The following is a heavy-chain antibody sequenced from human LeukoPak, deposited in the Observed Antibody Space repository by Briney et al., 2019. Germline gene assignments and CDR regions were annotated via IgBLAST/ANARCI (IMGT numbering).Heavy chain of an antibody. CDR2: IGSSGSTI. CDR1: GFTFSSYV. D-gene: IGHD3-10*01. CDR3: AREAATYNYGSGSYYLDY. Sequence: PGGSLRLSCAASGFTFSSYVMNWVRQAPGKGLEWVSYIGSSGSTIFYADSVKGRFTISRDNAKNSLYLQMNSLRAEDTAVYYRAREAATYNYGSGSYYLDYWGQGTLVTVSS. J-gene: IGHJ4*02. V-gene: IGHV3-48*03.